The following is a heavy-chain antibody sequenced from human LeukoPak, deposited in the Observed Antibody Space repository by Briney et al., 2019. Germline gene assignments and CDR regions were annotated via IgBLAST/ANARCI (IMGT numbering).Heavy chain of an antibody. CDR2: IKQDGSEK. CDR1: GFTFSRYW. D-gene: IGHD3/OR15-3a*01. CDR3: ARDRNDFWTGSLRC. J-gene: IGHJ4*02. Sequence: HSGGSLRLSCAASGFTFSRYWMSWVRQAPGKGLEWVANIKQDGSEKFYMDSVKGRFTISRDNAKNSLYLQMNSLRVEDTAVYYCARDRNDFWTGSLRCWGQGTLVTVSS. V-gene: IGHV3-7*01.